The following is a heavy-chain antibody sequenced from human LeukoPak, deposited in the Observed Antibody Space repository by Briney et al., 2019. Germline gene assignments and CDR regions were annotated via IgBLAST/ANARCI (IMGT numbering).Heavy chain of an antibody. CDR2: IIPIFGTA. D-gene: IGHD6-6*01. V-gene: IGHV1-69*01. CDR1: EGTFSSYA. CDR3: ARVGSYTPCAFDI. Sequence: SVKVSCKASEGTFSSYAISWVRQAPGQGLEWMGGIIPIFGTANYAQKFQGRVTITADESTSTAYMELSSLRSEDTAVYYCARVGSYTPCAFDIWGQGTMVTVSS. J-gene: IGHJ3*02.